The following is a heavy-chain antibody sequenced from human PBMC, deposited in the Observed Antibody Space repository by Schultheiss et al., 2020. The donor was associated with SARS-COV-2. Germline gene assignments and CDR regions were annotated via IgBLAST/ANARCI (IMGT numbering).Heavy chain of an antibody. CDR1: GFTFSSYS. CDR2: IWYDGSNK. J-gene: IGHJ4*02. Sequence: GGSLRLSCAASGFTFSSYSMNWVRQAPGKGLEWVAVIWYDGSNKYYADSVKGRFTISRDNSKNTLYLQMNSLRAEDTAVYYCAKDGDSSGSFDYWGQGTLVTVSS. CDR3: AKDGDSSGSFDY. V-gene: IGHV3-30*02. D-gene: IGHD3-22*01.